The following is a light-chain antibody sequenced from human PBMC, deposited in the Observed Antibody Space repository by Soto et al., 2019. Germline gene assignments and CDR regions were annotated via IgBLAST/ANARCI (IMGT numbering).Light chain of an antibody. Sequence: EIVLTQSPATLSLSPGERATLSCRASQSVSSYLAWYQQKPGQAPRLLIYDASNRATGIPARFSGSGSGTDFTLTISSLEPEDFAVYYWQQRSNWPPGFTFGGGTNVEIK. V-gene: IGKV3-11*01. J-gene: IGKJ4*01. CDR2: DAS. CDR1: QSVSSY. CDR3: QQRSNWPPGFT.